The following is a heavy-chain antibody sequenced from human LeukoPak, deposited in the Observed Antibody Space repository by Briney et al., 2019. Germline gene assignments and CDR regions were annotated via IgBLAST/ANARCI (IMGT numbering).Heavy chain of an antibody. D-gene: IGHD4-17*01. CDR1: GGSFSGYY. CDR2: INHSGST. J-gene: IGHJ5*02. CDR3: ARDRFGYGDYREGWFDP. Sequence: PSETLSLTCAVYGGSFSGYYWSWIRQPPGKGLEWIGEINHSGSTNYNPSLKSRVTISVDKSKNQFSLKLSSVTAADTAVYYCARDRFGYGDYREGWFDPWGQGTLVTVSS. V-gene: IGHV4-34*01.